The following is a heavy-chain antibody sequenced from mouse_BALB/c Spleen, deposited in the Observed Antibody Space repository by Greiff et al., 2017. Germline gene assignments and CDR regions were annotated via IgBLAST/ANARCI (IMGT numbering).Heavy chain of an antibody. CDR2: ISCYNGAT. CDR3: AVPLITTGAMDY. CDR1: GYSFTGYY. D-gene: IGHD1-2*01. Sequence: LVKTGASVKISCKASGYSFTGYYMHWVKQSHGKSLEWIGYISCYNGATSYNQKFKGKATFTVDTSSSTAYMQFNSLTSEDSAVYYCAVPLITTGAMDYWGQGTSVTVSS. J-gene: IGHJ4*01. V-gene: IGHV1S34*01.